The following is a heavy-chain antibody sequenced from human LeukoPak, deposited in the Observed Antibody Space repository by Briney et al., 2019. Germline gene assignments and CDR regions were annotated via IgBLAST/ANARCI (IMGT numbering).Heavy chain of an antibody. V-gene: IGHV3-30*18. CDR1: GFTFSSYG. CDR2: ISYDGSNK. D-gene: IGHD4-17*01. Sequence: GSLRLSCAASGFTFSSYGMHWVRQTPAKGLEWVAIISYDGSNKYYADSVKGRFTISRDNSKNTLYLQMNSLRAEDTAVYYCAKSTTVTQRGYFDYWGQGTLVTVSS. CDR3: AKSTTVTQRGYFDY. J-gene: IGHJ4*02.